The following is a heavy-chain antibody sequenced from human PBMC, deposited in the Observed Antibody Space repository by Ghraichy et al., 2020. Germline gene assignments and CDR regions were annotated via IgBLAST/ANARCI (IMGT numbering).Heavy chain of an antibody. Sequence: SETLSLTCTVSGGSISSSSYYWGWIRQPPGKGLEWIGSIYYSGSTYYNPSLKSRVTISVDTSKNQFSLKLSSVTAADTAVYYCARTGIAVAVSAFDIWGQGTMVTVSS. V-gene: IGHV4-39*01. D-gene: IGHD6-19*01. CDR1: GGSISSSSYY. J-gene: IGHJ3*02. CDR2: IYYSGST. CDR3: ARTGIAVAVSAFDI.